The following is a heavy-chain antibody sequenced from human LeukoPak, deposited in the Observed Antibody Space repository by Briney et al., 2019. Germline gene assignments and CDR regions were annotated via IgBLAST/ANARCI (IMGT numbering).Heavy chain of an antibody. J-gene: IGHJ6*02. CDR3: AREGAPSGRLQLDYYGMDV. Sequence: GGSLRLSCAASGFTFSSYGMHWVRQAPGKGLEGVAVIWYDGSNKYYADSVKGRFTISRDNSKNTLYLQMNSLRAEDTAVYYCAREGAPSGRLQLDYYGMDVWGQGTTVTVSS. D-gene: IGHD5-24*01. CDR1: GFTFSSYG. CDR2: IWYDGSNK. V-gene: IGHV3-33*01.